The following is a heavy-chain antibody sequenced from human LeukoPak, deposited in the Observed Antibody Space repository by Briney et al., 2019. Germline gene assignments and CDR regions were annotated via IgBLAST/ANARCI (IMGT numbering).Heavy chain of an antibody. Sequence: GGSLRLSCAASGFTFSSYSMNWVRQAPGKGLEGVSSISSSSSYIYYADSVKGRFTISRDNAKNSLYLQMNSLRAEDTAVYYCARESEIYTYYYDSSGYVDYWGQGTLVTVSS. CDR2: ISSSSSYI. V-gene: IGHV3-21*01. J-gene: IGHJ4*02. CDR1: GFTFSSYS. D-gene: IGHD3-22*01. CDR3: ARESEIYTYYYDSSGYVDY.